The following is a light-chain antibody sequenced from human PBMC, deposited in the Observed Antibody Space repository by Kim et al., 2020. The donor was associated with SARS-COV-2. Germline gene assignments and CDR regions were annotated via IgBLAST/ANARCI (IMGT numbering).Light chain of an antibody. V-gene: IGLV2-8*01. Sequence: SVTLSCTGTKTNVGSYDYVSWYQQHPGKGPRLIIYEVTQRPSGVPDRFSGSKSDHTATLTVSGLQAEDEADYYCSSYSGTNALGIFGGGTQLTVL. CDR2: EVT. J-gene: IGLJ2*01. CDR1: KTNVGSYDY. CDR3: SSYSGTNALGI.